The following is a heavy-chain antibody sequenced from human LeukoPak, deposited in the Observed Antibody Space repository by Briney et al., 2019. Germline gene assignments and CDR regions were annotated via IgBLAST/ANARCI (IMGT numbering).Heavy chain of an antibody. CDR3: ARVHRLDSSGWH. J-gene: IGHJ4*02. V-gene: IGHV3-21*04. D-gene: IGHD6-19*01. Sequence: TGGSLRLSCAASGFTFSGYDMNWVRQAPGKGLEWVSSISSSSNYIHYADSVKGRFTISRDNAKNSLYLQMNSLRAEDTAVYYCARVHRLDSSGWHWGQGTLVTVSS. CDR2: ISSSSNYI. CDR1: GFTFSGYD.